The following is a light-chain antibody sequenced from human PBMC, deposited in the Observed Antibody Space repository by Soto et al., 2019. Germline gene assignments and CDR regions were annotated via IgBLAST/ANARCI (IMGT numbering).Light chain of an antibody. V-gene: IGKV1-39*01. CDR2: AAA. CDR1: QSISSY. CDR3: LQDYSFPLT. J-gene: IGKJ4*01. Sequence: DIQMTQSPSSLSASVGDRVTITCRASQSISSYLNWYQQKPVKAPKLLIYAAASLQSGVPSRFSGSGSGTEFTLTISSLQPEDFATYYCLQDYSFPLTFGGGTKVDI.